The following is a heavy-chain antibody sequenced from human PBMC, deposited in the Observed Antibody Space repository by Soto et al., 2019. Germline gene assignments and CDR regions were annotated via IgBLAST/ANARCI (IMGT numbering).Heavy chain of an antibody. Sequence: HPGGSLRLSCAASGFTFSSYAMSWVRQAPGKGLEWVSGISDSGGSTYYADSVKGRFTISRDNSKNTLYLQMNSLRAEDTAVYYCAKDHLTESYYYFDYWGQGTLVTVSS. V-gene: IGHV3-23*01. CDR2: ISDSGGST. D-gene: IGHD1-26*01. J-gene: IGHJ4*02. CDR3: AKDHLTESYYYFDY. CDR1: GFTFSSYA.